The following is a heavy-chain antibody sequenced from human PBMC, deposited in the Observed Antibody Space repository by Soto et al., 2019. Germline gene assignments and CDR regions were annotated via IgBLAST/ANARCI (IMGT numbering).Heavy chain of an antibody. Sequence: GGSLRLSCAASGFTFSNAWMSWVRQAPGKGLEWVGRIKSKTDGGTTDYAAPVKGRFTISRDDSKNTLYLQMNSLKTEDTAVYYCTTETYGDYDYYFDYWGQGLLVTVSS. CDR3: TTETYGDYDYYFDY. CDR2: IKSKTDGGTT. D-gene: IGHD4-17*01. V-gene: IGHV3-15*01. J-gene: IGHJ4*02. CDR1: GFTFSNAW.